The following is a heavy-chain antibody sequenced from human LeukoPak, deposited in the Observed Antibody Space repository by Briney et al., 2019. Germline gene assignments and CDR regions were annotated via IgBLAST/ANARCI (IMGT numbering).Heavy chain of an antibody. CDR3: ASGSYCSSTSCYPSFDY. V-gene: IGHV5-51*01. D-gene: IGHD2-2*01. Sequence: KAGESLKISCKGSGYSFTSYWIGWVRQMPGKGLEWMGIIYPGDSDTRYSPSFQGQVTISADKSISTAYLQWSSLKASDTAMYYCASGSYCSSTSCYPSFDYWGQGTLVTVS. CDR2: IYPGDSDT. CDR1: GYSFTSYW. J-gene: IGHJ4*02.